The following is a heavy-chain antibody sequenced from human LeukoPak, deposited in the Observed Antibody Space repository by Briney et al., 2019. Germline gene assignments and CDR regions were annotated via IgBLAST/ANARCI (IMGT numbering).Heavy chain of an antibody. CDR2: ISGFGGST. CDR3: ARRSGSSWSSFDY. V-gene: IGHV3-23*01. CDR1: GFTFNNYA. D-gene: IGHD6-13*01. Sequence: GGSLRLSCAASGFTFNNYAMNWVRQAPGKGLEWVSGISGFGGSTYYAPSVKGRLTISRDNFGNMLYLHLDSLRVEDTAIYYCARRSGSSWSSFDYWGQGTLVTVSS. J-gene: IGHJ4*02.